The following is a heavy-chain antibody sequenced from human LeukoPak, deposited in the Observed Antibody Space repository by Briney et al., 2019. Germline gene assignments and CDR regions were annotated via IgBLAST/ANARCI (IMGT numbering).Heavy chain of an antibody. CDR3: ARAPRSWYLAGAFDI. D-gene: IGHD6-13*01. CDR2: INPNSGGT. Sequence: AASVKVSCKASGYTFTGYYMHWVRQAPGQGLEWMGWINPNSGGTNYAQEFQGRVTMTRDTSISTAYMELSSLRSEDTAVYYCARAPRSWYLAGAFDIWGQGTMVTVSS. CDR1: GYTFTGYY. J-gene: IGHJ3*02. V-gene: IGHV1-2*02.